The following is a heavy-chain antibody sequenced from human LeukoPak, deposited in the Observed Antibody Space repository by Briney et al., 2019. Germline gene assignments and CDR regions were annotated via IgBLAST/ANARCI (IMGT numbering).Heavy chain of an antibody. CDR1: GGSFSNYI. D-gene: IGHD3-9*01. CDR3: ASRNDILTGYYPNS. V-gene: IGHV1-69*05. Sequence: RASVKVSCKTSGGSFSNYIITWVRQAPGQGLEWMGGIVPLFATPHYAQKYRGRLTIITDEPTSTAYMELSSLTSEDTAVYYCASRNDILTGYYPNSWGQGTLVVVSS. CDR2: IVPLFATP. J-gene: IGHJ4*02.